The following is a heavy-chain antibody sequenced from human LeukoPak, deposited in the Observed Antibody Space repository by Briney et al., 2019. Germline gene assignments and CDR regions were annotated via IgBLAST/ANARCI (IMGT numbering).Heavy chain of an antibody. CDR1: GYTLTELS. D-gene: IGHD2-2*01. CDR2: FDPEDGET. CDR3: ARARWEDIVVDLSVAVWAQIGAFDI. Sequence: SVKVSCKVSGYTLTELSMHWVRQAPGKGLEWMGGFDPEDGETIYAQKFQGRVTMTEDTSTDTAYMELSSLRSEDTAVYYCARARWEDIVVDLSVAVWAQIGAFDIWGQGTMVTVSS. V-gene: IGHV1-24*01. J-gene: IGHJ3*02.